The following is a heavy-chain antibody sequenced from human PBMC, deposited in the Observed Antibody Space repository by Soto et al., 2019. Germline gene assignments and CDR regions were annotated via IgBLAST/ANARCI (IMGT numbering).Heavy chain of an antibody. CDR1: GYTFTNYG. Sequence: QVQLVQSGDEVKKPGASVKISCKASGYTFTNYGISWVRQAPGQGLEWMGWISLYHGKTNYAQNFQGRVTMTTDISTRTVYMELMNLTSDDTAVYHCARDRTVNDYWGQGTLVTVSS. V-gene: IGHV1-18*01. D-gene: IGHD3-16*02. CDR2: ISLYHGKT. J-gene: IGHJ4*02. CDR3: ARDRTVNDY.